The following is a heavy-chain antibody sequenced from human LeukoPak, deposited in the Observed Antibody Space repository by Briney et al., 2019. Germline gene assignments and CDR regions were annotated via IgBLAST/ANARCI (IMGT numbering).Heavy chain of an antibody. D-gene: IGHD3-22*01. CDR3: ARGSYDSSGYYNDY. Sequence: ASVKVSCKASGYTFTSYGVSWVRQASGQGLEWMGWISAYNGYTDYAEEFQGRVTMTRDTSTSTVYMELSSLRSEDTAVYYCARGSYDSSGYYNDYWGQGTLVTVSS. CDR2: ISAYNGYT. J-gene: IGHJ4*02. CDR1: GYTFTSYG. V-gene: IGHV1-18*01.